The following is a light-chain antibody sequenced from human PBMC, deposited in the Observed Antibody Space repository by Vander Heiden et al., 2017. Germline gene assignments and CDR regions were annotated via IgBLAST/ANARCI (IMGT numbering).Light chain of an antibody. J-gene: IGKJ4*01. CDR2: LGS. CDR1: QSLLHSNGYNY. Sequence: DIVMTQSPLSLPVTPGEPASISCRSSQSLLHSNGYNYLDWYLQKPGHAPQLLIYLGSNRASGVPDRFSGSGSGTDFTLKISRVEAEDVGVYYCMQALQNPPVLTFGGGTKVEIK. V-gene: IGKV2-28*01. CDR3: MQALQNPPVLT.